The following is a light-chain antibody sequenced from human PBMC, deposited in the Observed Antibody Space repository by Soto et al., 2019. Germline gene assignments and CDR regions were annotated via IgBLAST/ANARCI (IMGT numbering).Light chain of an antibody. CDR2: EVS. J-gene: IGLJ1*01. Sequence: SVLTQPPPLSGASGPSVALSCTRNRRYVCSYNRVSWYQQPPGTAPKLMIYEVSNRPSGVPDRFSGSKSGNTASLTISGLQAEDEADYYCNSYTGSSTYVFGTGTKVTVL. V-gene: IGLV2-18*02. CDR3: NSYTGSSTYV. CDR1: RRYVCSYNR.